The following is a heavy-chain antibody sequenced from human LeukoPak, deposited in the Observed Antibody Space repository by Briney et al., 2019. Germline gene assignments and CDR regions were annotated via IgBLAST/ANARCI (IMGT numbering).Heavy chain of an antibody. CDR2: ISSTSSFI. D-gene: IGHD4-23*01. CDR1: GFTFSTFN. CDR3: ARDPPNYGGNSHFDY. J-gene: IGHJ4*02. V-gene: IGHV3-21*01. Sequence: GGSLRLSCAAPGFTFSTFNMNWVRQAPGKGLEWVSSISSTSSFIYYADSVKGRFTISRDNAKNSLFLQMNSLRAEDTAVYYCARDPPNYGGNSHFDYWGQGTLVTVSS.